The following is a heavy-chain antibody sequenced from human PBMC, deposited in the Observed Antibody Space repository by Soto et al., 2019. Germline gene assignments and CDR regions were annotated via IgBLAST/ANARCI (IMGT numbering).Heavy chain of an antibody. V-gene: IGHV1-18*01. D-gene: IGHD5-12*01. CDR1: GYTFTSYG. CDR2: ISAYNGNT. Sequence: QVQLVQSGAEVKKPGASVKVSCKASGYTFTSYGISWVRQAPGQGLEWKGWISAYNGNTNYEQKLQGRVTMTTDTSTSTAYMELRSLRSDDTAVYYCARFGDMATIKPARYYFDYWGQGTLVTVSS. CDR3: ARFGDMATIKPARYYFDY. J-gene: IGHJ4*02.